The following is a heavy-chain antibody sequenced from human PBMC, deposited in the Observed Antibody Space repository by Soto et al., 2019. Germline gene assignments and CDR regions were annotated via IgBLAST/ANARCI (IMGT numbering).Heavy chain of an antibody. CDR2: IYYSGST. J-gene: IGHJ6*03. CDR3: ARQIGTPGGYYYMDV. Sequence: SETLSLTGTGSGGSSSSSSYYWGWIRQPPGKGLEWIGSIYYSGSTYYNPSLKSRVTIYVDTSKNQFSLKLSSVTAADTAVYYCARQIGTPGGYYYMDVWGKGTTVTVSS. CDR1: GGSSSSSSYY. V-gene: IGHV4-39*01. D-gene: IGHD1-1*01.